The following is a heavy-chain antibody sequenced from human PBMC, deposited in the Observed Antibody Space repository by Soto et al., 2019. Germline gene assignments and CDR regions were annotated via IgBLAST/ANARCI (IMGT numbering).Heavy chain of an antibody. CDR2: IYYSGST. V-gene: IGHV4-59*01. D-gene: IGHD6-19*01. Sequence: SETLSLTCTVSGGSISSYYWSWIRQPPGKGLEWIGYIYYSGSTNYNPSLKSRVTISVDTSKNQFSLKLSSVTAADTALYYCARIAVAGTFDYWGQGTLVTVSS. CDR3: ARIAVAGTFDY. J-gene: IGHJ4*02. CDR1: GGSISSYY.